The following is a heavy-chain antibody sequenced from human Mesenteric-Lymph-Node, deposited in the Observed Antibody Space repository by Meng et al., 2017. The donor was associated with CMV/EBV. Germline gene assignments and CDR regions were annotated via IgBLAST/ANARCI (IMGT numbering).Heavy chain of an antibody. J-gene: IGHJ4*02. CDR1: VGSFSGYY. CDR2: INHSGST. Sequence: QVELQQWGAGLLKPSEPLSLTCAVYVGSFSGYYWSWIRQPPGKGLEWIGEINHSGSTNYNPSLKSRVTISVDTSKNQFSLKLSSVTAADTAVYYCARHQRWLKSEGGFNYWGQGTLVTVSS. D-gene: IGHD4-23*01. V-gene: IGHV4-34*01. CDR3: ARHQRWLKSEGGFNY.